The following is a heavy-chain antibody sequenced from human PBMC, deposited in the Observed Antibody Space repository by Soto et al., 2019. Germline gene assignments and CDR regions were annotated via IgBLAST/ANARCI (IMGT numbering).Heavy chain of an antibody. CDR3: ARGGDVDY. Sequence: QVQLVESGGGVVQPGRSLRLSCAASGFTFNNYVMHWVRKAPGKGLEWVAAISYDGSNEDYADSVKGRFTISRDNSKNTLYVQMNSLRPEDTAVYYCARGGDVDYWGQGTLVTVSS. J-gene: IGHJ4*02. CDR1: GFTFNNYV. D-gene: IGHD2-21*02. CDR2: ISYDGSNE. V-gene: IGHV3-30-3*01.